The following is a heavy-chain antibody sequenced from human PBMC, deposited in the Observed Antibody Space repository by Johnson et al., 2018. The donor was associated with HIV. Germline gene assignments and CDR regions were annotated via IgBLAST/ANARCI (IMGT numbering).Heavy chain of an antibody. CDR1: GFTVSSNY. Sequence: VQLVESRGVLVQPGGSLRLSCAASGFTVSSNYMSWVRQAPGKGLEWVSGFYSGGSTYYADSVKGRFIISRDNSKNTLYLQMNSLRSEDTAVYYCARDGGIATALDGFDIWGQGTMVTVSS. D-gene: IGHD6-13*01. CDR2: FYSGGST. J-gene: IGHJ3*02. CDR3: ARDGGIATALDGFDI. V-gene: IGHV3-66*02.